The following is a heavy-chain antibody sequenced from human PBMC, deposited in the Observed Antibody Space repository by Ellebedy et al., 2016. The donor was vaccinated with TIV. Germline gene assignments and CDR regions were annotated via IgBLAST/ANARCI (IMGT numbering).Heavy chain of an antibody. V-gene: IGHV3-64D*06. Sequence: GESLKISCAASGFTFSSYAMNWVRQAPGKGLEYVSAISSNGGSTYYADSVKGRFTISRDNSKNTLYLQMSSLRAEDTAVYYCVKTHPNYGMDVWGQGTTVTVSS. J-gene: IGHJ6*02. CDR2: ISSNGGST. CDR1: GFTFSSYA. CDR3: VKTHPNYGMDV.